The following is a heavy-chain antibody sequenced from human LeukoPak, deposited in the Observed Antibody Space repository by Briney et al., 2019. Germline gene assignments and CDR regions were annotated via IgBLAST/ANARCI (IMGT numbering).Heavy chain of an antibody. D-gene: IGHD3-22*01. V-gene: IGHV1-18*01. CDR3: TRLHYYDSSGYSPPRDY. Sequence: ASVKVSCKASGYTFTSYGISWVRQAPGQGLEWMGWISAYNGNTNYAQKLQGRVTMTTDTSTSTAYMELRSLRSDDTAVYYCTRLHYYDSSGYSPPRDYWGQGTLVTVSS. CDR2: ISAYNGNT. CDR1: GYTFTSYG. J-gene: IGHJ4*02.